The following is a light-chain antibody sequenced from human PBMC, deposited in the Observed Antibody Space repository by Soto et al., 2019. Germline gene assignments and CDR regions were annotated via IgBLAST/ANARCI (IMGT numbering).Light chain of an antibody. CDR1: QSLLHSDGYNY. CDR3: MQALQTPLT. J-gene: IGKJ4*01. Sequence: DIVMTQSPLSLPVTPGEPASISCRSSQSLLHSDGYNYLDWFLQRPGQSPQLLIYLVSSRASGVPDRFSGSGSGTDFTLKISRVEAEDVWVYYCMQALQTPLTFGGGNKLDIK. V-gene: IGKV2-28*01. CDR2: LVS.